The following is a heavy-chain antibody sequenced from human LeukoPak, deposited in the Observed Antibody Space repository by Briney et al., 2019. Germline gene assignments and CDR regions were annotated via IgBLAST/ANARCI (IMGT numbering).Heavy chain of an antibody. Sequence: PSETLSLTCAVYGGSFSGYYWSWIRQPPGKGLEWIGEINHRGTTNYNPSLKSRITMSLDTSKNHFSLRLSSVTAADTAVYYCARGRLGGSGSYYHNWFDPWGQGTLVTVSS. D-gene: IGHD3-10*01. CDR3: ARGRLGGSGSYYHNWFDP. CDR2: INHRGTT. V-gene: IGHV4-34*01. J-gene: IGHJ5*02. CDR1: GGSFSGYY.